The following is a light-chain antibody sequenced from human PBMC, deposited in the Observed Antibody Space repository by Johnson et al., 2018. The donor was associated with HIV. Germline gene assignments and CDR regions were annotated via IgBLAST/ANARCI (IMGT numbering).Light chain of an antibody. V-gene: IGLV1-51*02. CDR3: GTWDSSLSAYV. J-gene: IGLJ1*01. Sequence: QSVLTQPPSVSAAPGQKVTISCSGSYSDIGNNFVSWYQQLPGAAPKLLIYKNDQRPSGIPDRFSGSKSGTSATLGITGLQTGDEADYYCGTWDSSLSAYVFGTGTKVTVL. CDR1: YSDIGNNF. CDR2: KND.